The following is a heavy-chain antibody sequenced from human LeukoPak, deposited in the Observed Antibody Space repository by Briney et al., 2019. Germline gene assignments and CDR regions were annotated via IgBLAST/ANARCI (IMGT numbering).Heavy chain of an antibody. D-gene: IGHD3-16*02. CDR2: IYYSGST. CDR1: GGSISSYY. Sequence: SETLSLTCTVSGGSISSYYWSWIRQPPGKGLEWIGYIYYSGSTNYNPSLKSRVTISVDTSKNQFSLKLSSVTAADTAVYYCARDLYDYVWGSYRRGGAFDIWGQGTMVTVSS. CDR3: ARDLYDYVWGSYRRGGAFDI. J-gene: IGHJ3*02. V-gene: IGHV4-59*12.